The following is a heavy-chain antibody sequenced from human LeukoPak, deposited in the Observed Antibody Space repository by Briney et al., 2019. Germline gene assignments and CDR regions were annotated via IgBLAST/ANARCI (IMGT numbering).Heavy chain of an antibody. D-gene: IGHD2-2*01. J-gene: IGHJ5*02. CDR2: ISAYNGNT. CDR3: ARDLGYCSSTSCSQWFDP. V-gene: IGHV1-18*04. Sequence: GASVKVSCKASGYTFTAYYIHWIRQAPGQGLEWMGWISAYNGNTNYAQKLQGRVTMTTDTSTSTAYMELRSLRSDDTAVYYCARDLGYCSSTSCSQWFDPWGQGTLVTVSS. CDR1: GYTFTAYY.